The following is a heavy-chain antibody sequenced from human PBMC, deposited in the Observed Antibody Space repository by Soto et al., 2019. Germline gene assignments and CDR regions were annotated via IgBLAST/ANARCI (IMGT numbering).Heavy chain of an antibody. CDR1: GYSFASYG. CDR2: ISGLNADT. CDR3: ARLGSHRVVRYFDY. J-gene: IGHJ4*02. V-gene: IGHV1-18*01. Sequence: QVQLVQSGAEVKKPGASVTVSCKTSGYSFASYGISWVRQAPGQGLEWMGWISGLNADTYYSHNLRGRVTLTTDTSTATAYMELRSLRADDTAGYYCARLGSHRVVRYFDYWGQGTLVTVSS. D-gene: IGHD2-15*01.